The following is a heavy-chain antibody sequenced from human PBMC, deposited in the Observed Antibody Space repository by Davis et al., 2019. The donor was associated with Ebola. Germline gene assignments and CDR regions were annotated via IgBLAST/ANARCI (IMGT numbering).Heavy chain of an antibody. V-gene: IGHV1-69*04. CDR1: GGTFSSYA. D-gene: IGHD6-13*01. Sequence: SVKVSCKASGGTFSSYAISWVRQAPGQGLEWMGRIIPILGIANYAQKFQGRVTITADKSTSTAYMELSSLRSEDTAVYYCARTAAGTGPFDYWGQGTLVTVSS. J-gene: IGHJ4*02. CDR3: ARTAAGTGPFDY. CDR2: IIPILGIA.